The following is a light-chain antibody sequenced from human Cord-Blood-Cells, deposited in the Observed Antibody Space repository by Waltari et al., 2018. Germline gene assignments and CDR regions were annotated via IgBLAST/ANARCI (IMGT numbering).Light chain of an antibody. Sequence: DIQMTQSPSSLSASVGDRVTITCQASQDISNYLNWDQQKPGQAPKLLIYDASNLETGVPSRFSGSGSGTDFTFTISSLQPEDIATYYCQQYDNLSYTVGQGTKLEIK. CDR3: QQYDNLSYT. CDR1: QDISNY. CDR2: DAS. V-gene: IGKV1-33*01. J-gene: IGKJ2*01.